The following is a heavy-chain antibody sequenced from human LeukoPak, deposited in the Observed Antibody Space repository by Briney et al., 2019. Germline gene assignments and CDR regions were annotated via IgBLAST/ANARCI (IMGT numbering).Heavy chain of an antibody. Sequence: SETLSLTCTVSGGSISSSSYYWGWIRQPPGKGLEWIGSIYYSGSTYYNPSLKSRVTISVDTSKNQFSLKLSSVTAADTAVYYCAASGVTFGGVIAISYWGQGTLVTVSS. CDR1: GGSISSSSYY. V-gene: IGHV4-39*07. J-gene: IGHJ4*02. D-gene: IGHD3-16*02. CDR3: AASGVTFGGVIAISY. CDR2: IYYSGST.